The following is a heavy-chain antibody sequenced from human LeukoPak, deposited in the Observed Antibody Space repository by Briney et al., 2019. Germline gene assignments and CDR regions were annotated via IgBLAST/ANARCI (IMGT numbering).Heavy chain of an antibody. CDR1: GYTFTSYG. CDR3: ARWYCSGGSCPHYYYYYGMDV. Sequence: GASVKVSCKASGYTFTSYGISWVRQAPGQGLEWMGWISAYNGNTNYAQKLQGRVTITTDTSTSTAYMEPRSLRSDDTAVYYCARWYCSGGSCPHYYYYYGMDVWGQGTTVTVSS. D-gene: IGHD2-15*01. CDR2: ISAYNGNT. V-gene: IGHV1-18*01. J-gene: IGHJ6*02.